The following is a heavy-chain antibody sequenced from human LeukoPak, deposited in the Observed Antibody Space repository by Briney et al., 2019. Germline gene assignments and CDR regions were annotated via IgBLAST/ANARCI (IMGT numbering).Heavy chain of an antibody. CDR2: MASGGGANG. CDR1: GLNFRRDE. CDR3: ARIGTTSRGPAGLDV. Sequence: PVRTLCLSPATPGLNFRRDEKNCVPQAPPKGQERGSYMASGGGANGFYSESVKGRCTIYRGKAKNSLYLHMNSLRAEDTGVYYCARIGTTSRGPAGLDVWVQGSTVTVSS. D-gene: IGHD3-16*01. J-gene: IGHJ6*02. V-gene: IGHV3-48*03.